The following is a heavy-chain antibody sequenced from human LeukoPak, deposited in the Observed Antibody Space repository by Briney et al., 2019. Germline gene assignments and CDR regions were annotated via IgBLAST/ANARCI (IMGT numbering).Heavy chain of an antibody. D-gene: IGHD3-10*01. V-gene: IGHV3-48*03. Sequence: GGSLRLSCAASGFTFSSYEMNWVRQAPGKGLEWVSYISSSGSTIYYAVSVKGRFTISRDNAKNSLYLQMNSLRAEDTAVYYCARDGDPNFGPDWFDPWGQGTLVTVSS. CDR1: GFTFSSYE. J-gene: IGHJ5*02. CDR3: ARDGDPNFGPDWFDP. CDR2: ISSSGSTI.